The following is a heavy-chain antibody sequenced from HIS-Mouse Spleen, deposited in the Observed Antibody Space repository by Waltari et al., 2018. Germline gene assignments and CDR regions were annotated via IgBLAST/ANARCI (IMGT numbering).Heavy chain of an antibody. CDR1: GSTFRSFT. J-gene: IGHJ4*02. D-gene: IGHD6-6*01. CDR3: ARAQSPYSSSYYFDY. Sequence: QVQLVQSGAEVKKPGTSVKVTCKASGSTFRSFTISRGRQAPGQGLEGMGGIIPIFGTANYAQKFQGRVTITADESTSTAYMELSSLRSEDTAVYYCARAQSPYSSSYYFDYWGQGTLVTVSS. V-gene: IGHV1-69*01. CDR2: IIPIFGTA.